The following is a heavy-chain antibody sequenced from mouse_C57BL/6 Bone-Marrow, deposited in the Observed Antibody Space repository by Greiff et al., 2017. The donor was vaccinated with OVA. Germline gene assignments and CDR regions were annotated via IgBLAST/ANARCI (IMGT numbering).Heavy chain of an antibody. V-gene: IGHV1-4*01. D-gene: IGHD2-4*01. Sequence: QVQLKQSGPELARPGASVKMSCKASGYTFTSYTMHWVKQRPGQGLEWIGYINPSSGYTKYNQKFKDKATLTADKSSSTAYMQLSSLTSEDSAVYYCARSIYYDYDYAMDYWGQGTSVTVSS. CDR2: INPSSGYT. CDR1: GYTFTSYT. CDR3: ARSIYYDYDYAMDY. J-gene: IGHJ4*01.